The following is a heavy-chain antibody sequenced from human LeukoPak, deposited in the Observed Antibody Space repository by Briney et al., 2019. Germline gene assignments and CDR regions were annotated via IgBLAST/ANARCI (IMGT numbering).Heavy chain of an antibody. Sequence: SVRVSCKASGYTFTGYYMHWVRQAPGQGLEWMGGIIPIFGTANYAQKFQGRVTITADESTSTAYMELSSLRSEDTAVYYCARGCYPYYYYYMDVWGKGTTVTISS. CDR3: ARGCYPYYYYYMDV. V-gene: IGHV1-69*13. D-gene: IGHD2-15*01. CDR1: GYTFTGYY. J-gene: IGHJ6*03. CDR2: IIPIFGTA.